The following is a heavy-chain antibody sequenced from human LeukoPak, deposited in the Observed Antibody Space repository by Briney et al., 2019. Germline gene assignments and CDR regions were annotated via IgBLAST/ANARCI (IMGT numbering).Heavy chain of an antibody. Sequence: PGGSLRLSCAASGFTVSSNYMSWVRQAPGKGLEWVSAISGSGGSTYYADSVKGRFTISRDNSKNTLYLQMNSLRAEDTAVYYCAKDPNWGYSDYWGQGTLVTVSS. V-gene: IGHV3-23*01. CDR3: AKDPNWGYSDY. CDR1: GFTVSSNY. J-gene: IGHJ4*02. D-gene: IGHD7-27*01. CDR2: ISGSGGST.